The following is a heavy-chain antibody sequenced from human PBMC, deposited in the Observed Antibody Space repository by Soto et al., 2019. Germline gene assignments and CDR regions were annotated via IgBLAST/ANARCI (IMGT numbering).Heavy chain of an antibody. Sequence: SSETLSLTCTVSGGSISSYYWSWIRQPPGKGLEWIGYIYYSGSTNYNPSLKSRVTISVDTSKNQFSLKLSSVTAADTAVYYCARIGSSGWDDYWGQGTLVTVSS. D-gene: IGHD6-19*01. V-gene: IGHV4-59*01. CDR3: ARIGSSGWDDY. CDR2: IYYSGST. J-gene: IGHJ4*02. CDR1: GGSISSYY.